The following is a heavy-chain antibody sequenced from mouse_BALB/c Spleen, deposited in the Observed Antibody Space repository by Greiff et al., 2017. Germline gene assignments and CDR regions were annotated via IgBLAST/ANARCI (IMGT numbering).Heavy chain of an antibody. CDR2: ISYSGST. V-gene: IGHV3-8*02. CDR1: GDSITSGY. J-gene: IGHJ4*01. CDR3: ARFDYYGNPGYSMDY. Sequence: EVKLMESGPSLVKPSQTLSLTCSVTGDSITSGYWNWIRKFPGNKLEYMGYISYSGSTYYNPSLKSRISITRDTSKNQYYLQLNSVTTEDTATYYCARFDYYGNPGYSMDYWGQGTSVTVSS. D-gene: IGHD2-1*01.